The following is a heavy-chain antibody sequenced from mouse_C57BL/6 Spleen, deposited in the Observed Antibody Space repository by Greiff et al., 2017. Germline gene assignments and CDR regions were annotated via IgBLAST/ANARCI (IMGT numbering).Heavy chain of an antibody. Sequence: EVHLVESGGGLVKPGGSLKLSCAASGFTFSSYAMSWVRQTPEKRLEWVATISDGGSYTYYPDNVKGRFTISRDNAKNNLYLQMSHLKSEDTAMYYCASLYSLYYFDYWGQGTTLTVSS. CDR3: ASLYSLYYFDY. CDR1: GFTFSSYA. V-gene: IGHV5-4*01. CDR2: ISDGGSYT. J-gene: IGHJ2*01. D-gene: IGHD1-3*01.